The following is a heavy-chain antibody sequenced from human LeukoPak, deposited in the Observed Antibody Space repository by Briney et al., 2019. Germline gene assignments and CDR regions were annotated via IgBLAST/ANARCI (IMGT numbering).Heavy chain of an antibody. CDR2: ILYDGGNK. V-gene: IGHV3-30*18. J-gene: IGHJ4*02. Sequence: GGSLRLSSAASGFTFSSYGMHWVRQAPGKGVEWVAVILYDGGNKYYADSVKGGFTVSRDNSKNTLYLQMNSLRAEDTAVYYCAKDLRAVVPAAMGLDYWGQGTVVTVSS. CDR1: GFTFSSYG. CDR3: AKDLRAVVPAAMGLDY. D-gene: IGHD2-2*01.